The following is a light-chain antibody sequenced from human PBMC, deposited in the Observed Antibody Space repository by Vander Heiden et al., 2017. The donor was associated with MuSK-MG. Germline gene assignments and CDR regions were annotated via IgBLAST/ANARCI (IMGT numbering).Light chain of an antibody. J-gene: IGLJ2*01. CDR1: SRDVGAYNL. CDR2: EAS. CDR3: GSYEGSTTFVV. V-gene: IGLV2-23*02. Sequence: QSALTQPASVSGSPGTSIPISCTGTSRDVGAYNLVSWYQHPTGKAPKLMLYEASRRPAGVSNRFSGSKSGNTAALTIAGLQAEDEADYYCGSYEGSTTFVVFGGGTKRTVL.